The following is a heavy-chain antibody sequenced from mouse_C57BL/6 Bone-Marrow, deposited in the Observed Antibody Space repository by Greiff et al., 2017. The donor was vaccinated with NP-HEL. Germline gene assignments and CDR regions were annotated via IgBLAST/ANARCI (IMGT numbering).Heavy chain of an antibody. CDR3: APSYYSNYGFAY. CDR1: GFNIKDYY. J-gene: IGHJ3*01. V-gene: IGHV14-2*01. CDR2: IDPEDGET. D-gene: IGHD2-5*01. Sequence: EVQLQQSGAELVQPGASVKLSCTASGFNIKDYYMHWVKQRTEQGLEWIGRIDPEDGETKYAPQFPGKATITADTSSDTAYLQLSSLTSEDTAVYYCAPSYYSNYGFAYWGQGTLVTVSA.